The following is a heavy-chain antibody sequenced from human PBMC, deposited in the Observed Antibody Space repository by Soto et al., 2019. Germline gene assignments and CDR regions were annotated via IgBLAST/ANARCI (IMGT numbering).Heavy chain of an antibody. Sequence: VASVKVSCKASGYTFTSYGISWVRQAPGQGLEWMGWISAYNGNTNYAQKLQGRVTMTTDTSTSTAYMELRSLRSDDTAVYYCARVGYYDSSGYLPDWFDPWGQGTLVTVSS. CDR2: ISAYNGNT. CDR1: GYTFTSYG. CDR3: ARVGYYDSSGYLPDWFDP. D-gene: IGHD3-22*01. J-gene: IGHJ5*02. V-gene: IGHV1-18*01.